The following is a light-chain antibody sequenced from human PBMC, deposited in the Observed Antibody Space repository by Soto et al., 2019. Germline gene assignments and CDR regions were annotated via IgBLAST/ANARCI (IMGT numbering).Light chain of an antibody. CDR1: QSVSSSY. Sequence: IVLTQSPGTLSLSPGERATLSCRASQSVSSSYLAWYQQKPGQAPRLLIYGASSRATGIPDRFSGSGSETDFTLTISRLEPEDFAVYYCQQYGNSPPRTFGQGTKVEIK. CDR2: GAS. CDR3: QQYGNSPPRT. J-gene: IGKJ1*01. V-gene: IGKV3-20*01.